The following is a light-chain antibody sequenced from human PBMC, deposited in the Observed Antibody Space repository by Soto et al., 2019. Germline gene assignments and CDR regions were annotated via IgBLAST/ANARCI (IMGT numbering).Light chain of an antibody. V-gene: IGKV3-20*01. CDR1: QGVSSKY. CDR2: AGS. CDR3: QQYGSSPWT. J-gene: IGKJ1*01. Sequence: EIVLTQSPGTLSLAPGERATLSCRASQGVSSKYLAWHQQKPGQAPTLLIYAGSSRATGIPDRFSGSGSGTDLTLTINRLEPEDSAVYFCQQYGSSPWTFGQGTKVDIK.